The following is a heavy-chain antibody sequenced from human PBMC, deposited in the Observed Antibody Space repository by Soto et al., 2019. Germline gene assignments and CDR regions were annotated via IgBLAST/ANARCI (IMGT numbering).Heavy chain of an antibody. CDR2: IFYSGST. Sequence: QVQLQESGPGLVKPSETLSLTCTVSGGSISSYYWSWIRQPPGKGLEWIGYIFYSGSTNYHPSLKSRVTISVDTSKNQFSLKLSSVTAADTAVYYCARRYGSAFDIWGHGTMVTVSS. CDR1: GGSISSYY. V-gene: IGHV4-59*01. J-gene: IGHJ3*02. D-gene: IGHD4-17*01. CDR3: ARRYGSAFDI.